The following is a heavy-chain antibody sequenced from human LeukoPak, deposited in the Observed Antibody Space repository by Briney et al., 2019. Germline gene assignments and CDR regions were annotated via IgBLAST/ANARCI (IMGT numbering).Heavy chain of an antibody. V-gene: IGHV4-59*08. D-gene: IGHD3-22*01. Sequence: SETLSLTCTVSGYSINSYYWNWLRQPPGKGLEWIGYIYYTGSTNYKSSLKSRVAISLDTSKNQLSLKLSSVTAADTAVYYCARHPKRYYNLHYFDYWGQGTLVTVSS. CDR1: GYSINSYY. CDR3: ARHPKRYYNLHYFDY. J-gene: IGHJ4*02. CDR2: IYYTGST.